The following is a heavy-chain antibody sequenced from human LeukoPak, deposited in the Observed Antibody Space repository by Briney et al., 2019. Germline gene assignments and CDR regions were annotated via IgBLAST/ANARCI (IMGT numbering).Heavy chain of an antibody. CDR2: ISYDGSNE. V-gene: IGHV3-30*04. CDR1: GFTFSSYV. Sequence: GGSLRLSCAASGFTFSSYVMHWVRQAPGKGLEWVAIISYDGSNEYYADSVKGRFTISRDNAKNSLYLQMNSLRAEDTAVYYCAREGREYSYGGELDYWGQGTLVTVSS. CDR3: AREGREYSYGGELDY. J-gene: IGHJ4*02. D-gene: IGHD5-18*01.